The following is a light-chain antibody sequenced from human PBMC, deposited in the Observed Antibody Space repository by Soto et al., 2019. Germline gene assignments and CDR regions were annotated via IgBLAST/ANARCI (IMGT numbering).Light chain of an antibody. J-gene: IGLJ2*01. V-gene: IGLV2-23*01. Sequence: QSALTQPASVSGSPGQSITISCTGTSSDVGSYNLVSWYQQHPGKAPKLMIYEGSKRPSGVSNRFSGSKSRNTASLTIAGLQAEDEDDYYCCSYAGSSTVVFGGGTKLTVL. CDR3: CSYAGSSTVV. CDR2: EGS. CDR1: SSDVGSYNL.